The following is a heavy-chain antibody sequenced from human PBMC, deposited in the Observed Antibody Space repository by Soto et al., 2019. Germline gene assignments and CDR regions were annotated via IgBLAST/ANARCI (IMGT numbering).Heavy chain of an antibody. J-gene: IGHJ5*02. CDR1: GFTFSDDY. CDR3: ARGHHVLRFFDWDWSDP. V-gene: IGHV3-11*01. CDR2: ISSSGTSA. D-gene: IGHD3-9*01. Sequence: QVQLVESGGGLVKPGGSLRLSCAASGFTFSDDYMSWIRQAPGKGLEYVSYISSSGTSAYNADSVKGRFTVSRDNAKNSLYLQMNSLSVEDTAVYYCARGHHVLRFFDWDWSDPRGQGTLVTVSS.